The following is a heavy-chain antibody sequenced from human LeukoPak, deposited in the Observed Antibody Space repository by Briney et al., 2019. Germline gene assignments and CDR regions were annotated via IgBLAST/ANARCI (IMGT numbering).Heavy chain of an antibody. V-gene: IGHV1-69*06. CDR1: GGTFSSYA. CDR3: ARSGGYDYQAYDY. J-gene: IGHJ4*02. D-gene: IGHD5-12*01. CDR2: IIPIFGTA. Sequence: ASVKVSCKASGGTFSSYAISWVRQAPGQGLEWMGGIIPIFGTANYAQKFQGRVTITADKSTSTAYMELSSLRSEDTAAYYCARSGGYDYQAYDYWGQGTLVTVSS.